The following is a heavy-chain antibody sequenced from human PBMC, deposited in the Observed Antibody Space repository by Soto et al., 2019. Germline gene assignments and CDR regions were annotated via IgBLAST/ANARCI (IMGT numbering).Heavy chain of an antibody. V-gene: IGHV1-69*06. D-gene: IGHD6-6*01. CDR1: GGTFSSYA. Sequence: SVKVSCKASGGTFSSYAISWVRQAPGQGLEWMGGIIPIFGTANYAQKFQGQVTISADKSISTAYLQWSSLKASDPAMYYCARQTAYSYSFPMWGQGTMVTVSS. J-gene: IGHJ3*02. CDR2: IIPIFGTA. CDR3: ARQTAYSYSFPM.